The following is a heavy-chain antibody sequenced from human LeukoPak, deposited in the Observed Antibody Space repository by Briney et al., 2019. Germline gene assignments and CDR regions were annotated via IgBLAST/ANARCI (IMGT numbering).Heavy chain of an antibody. D-gene: IGHD6-6*01. CDR1: GFTVSSNC. CDR3: ARGGSYSSSSLLGGDY. V-gene: IGHV3-53*01. Sequence: GGSLRLSCAASGFTVSSNCMSWVRQAPGKGLEWVSVIYSGGSTYYADSVKGRFTISRDNSKNTLYLQMNSLRAEDTAVYYCARGGSYSSSSLLGGDYWGQGTLVTVSS. J-gene: IGHJ4*02. CDR2: IYSGGST.